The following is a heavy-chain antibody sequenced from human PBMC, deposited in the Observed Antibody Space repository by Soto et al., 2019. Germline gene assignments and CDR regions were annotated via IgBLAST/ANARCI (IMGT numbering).Heavy chain of an antibody. CDR2: INPSGGST. CDR3: GRVQVVVPAAMGAFDI. Sequence: GASVKVSCKASGYTFTSYYMHWVRQAPGQGLEWMGIINPSGGSTSYAQKFQGRVTMTRDTSTSTVYKELSSLRSEDTAVYYCGRVQVVVPAAMGAFDIWGQGTMVTVSS. V-gene: IGHV1-46*03. D-gene: IGHD2-2*01. J-gene: IGHJ3*02. CDR1: GYTFTSYY.